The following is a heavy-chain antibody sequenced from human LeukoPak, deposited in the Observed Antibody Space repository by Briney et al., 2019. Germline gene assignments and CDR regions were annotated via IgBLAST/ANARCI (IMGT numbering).Heavy chain of an antibody. D-gene: IGHD3-22*01. V-gene: IGHV3-74*01. Sequence: GGSLRLSCAASEFTFSTYWMHWVRQAPGKGLVWVSRIKSDGSTNYADSVKGRFTISRDNAKNTVSLQMNSLRAEDTGVYYCARAPSEVGGYYPEYFRHWGQGTLVTVSS. J-gene: IGHJ1*01. CDR1: EFTFSTYW. CDR3: ARAPSEVGGYYPEYFRH. CDR2: IKSDGST.